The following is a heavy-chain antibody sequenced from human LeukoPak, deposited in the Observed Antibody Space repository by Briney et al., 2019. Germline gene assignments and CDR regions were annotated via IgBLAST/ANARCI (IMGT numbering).Heavy chain of an antibody. D-gene: IGHD5-18*01. CDR1: GFTFSGSS. J-gene: IGHJ4*02. CDR2: ISSSSSTI. Sequence: PGGSLRLSCAASGFTFSGSSMNWVRQAPGKGLEWVSYISSSSSTIYYTDSGKGRFTISRDNAKNSLYLQMNNLRAEDTAVYYCARSRDKNTYGYAYWGQGTLVTVSS. V-gene: IGHV3-48*01. CDR3: ARSRDKNTYGYAY.